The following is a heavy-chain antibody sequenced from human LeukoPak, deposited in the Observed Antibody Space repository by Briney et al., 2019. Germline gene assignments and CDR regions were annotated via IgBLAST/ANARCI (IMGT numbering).Heavy chain of an antibody. J-gene: IGHJ2*01. V-gene: IGHV3-74*01. D-gene: IGHD3-10*01. CDR1: GFTFSSYE. CDR2: INSDGSST. Sequence: GGSLRLSCAASGFTFSSYEMNWVRQAPGKGLVWVSRINSDGSSTSYADSVQGRFTVSRDNAKNTLYLQMNSLRAEDTAVYYCARATMVRGVIIKQYWYFDLWGRGTLATVSS. CDR3: ARATMVRGVIIKQYWYFDL.